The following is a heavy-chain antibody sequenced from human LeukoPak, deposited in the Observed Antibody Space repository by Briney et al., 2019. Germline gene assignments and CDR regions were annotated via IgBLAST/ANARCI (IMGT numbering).Heavy chain of an antibody. J-gene: IGHJ4*02. CDR2: IKQDESEK. Sequence: GGSLRLSCAASGFTFSSYWMSWVRRAPGKGLEWVANIKQDESEKYYVDSVKGRFTISRDNAKNSLYLQMNSLRAEDTAVYYCVREGQGYYFDYWGQGTLVTVSS. V-gene: IGHV3-7*03. CDR3: VREGQGYYFDY. CDR1: GFTFSSYW.